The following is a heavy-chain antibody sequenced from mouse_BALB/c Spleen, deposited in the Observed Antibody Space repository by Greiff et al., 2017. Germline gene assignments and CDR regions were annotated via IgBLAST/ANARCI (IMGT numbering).Heavy chain of an antibody. CDR1: GYTFTDYN. V-gene: IGHV1-18*01. Sequence: LVKPGASVKIPCKASGYTFTDYNMDWVKQSHGKSLEWIGDINPNNGGTIYNQKFKGKATLTVDKSSSTAYMELRSLTSEDTAVYYCAREGIHYYGSSHWYFDVWGAGTTVTVSS. J-gene: IGHJ1*01. CDR3: AREGIHYYGSSHWYFDV. D-gene: IGHD1-1*01. CDR2: INPNNGGT.